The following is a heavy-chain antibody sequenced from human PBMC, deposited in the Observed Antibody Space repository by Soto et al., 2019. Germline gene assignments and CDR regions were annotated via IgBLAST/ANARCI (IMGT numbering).Heavy chain of an antibody. CDR2: INHSGST. Sequence: QVQLQQWGAGLLKPSETLSLTCAVYGGSFSGYYWSWIRQPPGKGLEWIGEINHSGSTNYNPSLKSRVTISVDTSKNQFSLKLSSVTAADTAVYYCARGVAKARYYYYYMDVWGKGTTVTVSS. D-gene: IGHD5-12*01. CDR1: GGSFSGYY. J-gene: IGHJ6*03. V-gene: IGHV4-34*01. CDR3: ARGVAKARYYYYYMDV.